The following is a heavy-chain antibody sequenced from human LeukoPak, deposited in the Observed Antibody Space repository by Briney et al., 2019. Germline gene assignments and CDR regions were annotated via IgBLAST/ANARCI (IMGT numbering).Heavy chain of an antibody. CDR3: AREGARSTHHLYYYYYYMDV. CDR1: GYTLTTYG. CDR2: IIPIFGTA. D-gene: IGHD5/OR15-5a*01. Sequence: GASVKVSCNASGYTLTTYGISWVRQAPGQGLEWMGGIIPIFGTANYAQKFQGRVTITTDESTSTAYMELSSLRSEDTAVYYCAREGARSTHHLYYYYYYMDVWGKGTTVTVSS. V-gene: IGHV1-69*05. J-gene: IGHJ6*03.